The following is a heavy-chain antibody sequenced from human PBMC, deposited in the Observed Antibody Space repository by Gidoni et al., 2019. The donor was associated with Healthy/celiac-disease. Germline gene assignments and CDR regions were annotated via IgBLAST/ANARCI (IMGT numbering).Heavy chain of an antibody. CDR3: AKDKTHFMTTVTSAAFDI. CDR1: GFTFDDYA. V-gene: IGHV3-9*01. CDR2: ISWNSGSI. Sequence: EVQLVESGGGLVQPGRSLRLSCAASGFTFDDYAMHWVRQAPGKGLEWVSGISWNSGSIGYADSVKGRFTISRDNAKNSLYLQMNSLRAEDTALYYCAKDKTHFMTTVTSAAFDIWGQGTMVTVSS. D-gene: IGHD4-17*01. J-gene: IGHJ3*02.